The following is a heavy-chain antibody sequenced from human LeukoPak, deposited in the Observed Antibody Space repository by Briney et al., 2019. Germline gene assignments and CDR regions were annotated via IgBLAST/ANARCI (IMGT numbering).Heavy chain of an antibody. CDR1: GFTFSSYW. D-gene: IGHD3-3*01. V-gene: IGHV3-7*01. CDR3: AREGYTIFGVVTSYYYYMDV. CDR2: IKQDGSEK. J-gene: IGHJ6*03. Sequence: PGGSLRLSCAASGFTFSSYWMSWVRQAPGKGLEWVANIKQDGSEKYYVDSVKGRFTISRDNAKNSLYLQMNSLRAEDTAVYYCAREGYTIFGVVTSYYYYMDVWGKGTTVTVSS.